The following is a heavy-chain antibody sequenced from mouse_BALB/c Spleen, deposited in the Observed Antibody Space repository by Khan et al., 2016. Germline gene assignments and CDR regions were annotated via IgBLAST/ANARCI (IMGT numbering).Heavy chain of an antibody. CDR3: ARSVDNSDFDY. V-gene: IGHV9-3-1*01. J-gene: IGHJ2*01. CDR1: GYTFTNYG. D-gene: IGHD1-3*01. CDR2: INTYTGEP. Sequence: QIQLVQSGPELKKPGETVKISCKASGYTFTNYGMNWVKQAPGKGLKWMGWINTYTGEPTYTDDFKGRFAFSLETSASTAYLQIINLKNEDTATYFCARSVDNSDFDYWGQGTTLTVSS.